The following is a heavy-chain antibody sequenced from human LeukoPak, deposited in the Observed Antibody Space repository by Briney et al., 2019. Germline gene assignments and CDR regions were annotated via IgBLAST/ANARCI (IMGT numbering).Heavy chain of an antibody. CDR1: GGSISSYY. CDR3: ARSSGYNFDY. D-gene: IGHD3-3*01. V-gene: IGHV4-59*12. CDR2: IYYSGST. Sequence: SVTLSLTCSVSGGSISSYYWSWIRQPPGKGLEYIGYIYYSGSTNYNPSLKSRVTMSVDTSKNQFSLKLSSVTAADTAVYYCARSSGYNFDYWGQGTLVTVSS. J-gene: IGHJ4*02.